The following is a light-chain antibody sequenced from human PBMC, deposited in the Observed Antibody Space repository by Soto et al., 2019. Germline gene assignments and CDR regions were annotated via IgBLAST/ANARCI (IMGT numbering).Light chain of an antibody. Sequence: DIQMTQAPSSLSASVGDRVNITCRASQNIRNSLNWYQQKPGKAPKLLISSTSSLQSGVPSRFSGSGSGTDFTLTISSLQPGDFASYYCQQSYSTPSITFGQGTRLEI. CDR2: STS. V-gene: IGKV1-39*01. CDR1: QNIRNS. J-gene: IGKJ5*01. CDR3: QQSYSTPSIT.